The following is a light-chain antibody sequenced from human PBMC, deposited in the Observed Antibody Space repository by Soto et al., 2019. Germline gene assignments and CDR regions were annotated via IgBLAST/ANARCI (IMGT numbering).Light chain of an antibody. J-gene: IGKJ5*01. CDR2: KVS. Sequence: DIALTQSPLSLPVTPGEPASISCRSSQSLLHNNGYNYLDWFQQRPGRAPRRLIYKVSNRDSGVPARFSGSGSGTDFALKISRVEAEDVGVYYCMQGTHWPITFGQGTRLEIK. CDR1: QSLLHNNGYNY. CDR3: MQGTHWPIT. V-gene: IGKV2-30*02.